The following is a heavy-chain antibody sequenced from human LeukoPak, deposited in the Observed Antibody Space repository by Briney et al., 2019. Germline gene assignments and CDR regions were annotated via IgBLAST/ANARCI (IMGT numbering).Heavy chain of an antibody. V-gene: IGHV4-39*01. Sequence: PSETPSLTCTVSGGSISSSSYYWGWIRQPPGKGLEWIGSIYYSGSTYYNPSLKSRVTISVDTSKNQFSLKLSSVTAADTAVYYCAILSGYDFWSGYPRDYYYYGMDVWGQGTTVTVSS. J-gene: IGHJ6*02. D-gene: IGHD3-3*01. CDR2: IYYSGST. CDR3: AILSGYDFWSGYPRDYYYYGMDV. CDR1: GGSISSSSYY.